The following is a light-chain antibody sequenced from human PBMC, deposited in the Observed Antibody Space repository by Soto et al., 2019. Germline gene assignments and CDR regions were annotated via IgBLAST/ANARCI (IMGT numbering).Light chain of an antibody. V-gene: IGLV7-43*01. Sequence: QTVVPQEPSLTVSPGGTVTLTCASSTGAVTSGYYPNWFQQKPGQTPRALIYSTTYKHSWTPARFSGSLLGGKAALTMSGVQHEDEADYYCLLFYGDGVVFGGGTKVTVL. J-gene: IGLJ2*01. CDR2: STT. CDR1: TGAVTSGYY. CDR3: LLFYGDGVV.